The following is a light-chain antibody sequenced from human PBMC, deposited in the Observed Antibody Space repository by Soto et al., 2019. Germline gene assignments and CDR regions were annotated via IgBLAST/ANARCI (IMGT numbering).Light chain of an antibody. CDR2: DVS. CDR1: NSDVGGYNY. J-gene: IGLJ3*02. V-gene: IGLV2-11*01. CDR3: CSYAGNSLWV. Sequence: QSALTQPRSVSGSPGQSVTISCTGTNSDVGGYNYVSWYQQHPGKAPKLVIYDVSKRPSGVPDRFSGSKSGNTASLTISGLQAEDEADYYCCSYAGNSLWVFGGGTTLTVL.